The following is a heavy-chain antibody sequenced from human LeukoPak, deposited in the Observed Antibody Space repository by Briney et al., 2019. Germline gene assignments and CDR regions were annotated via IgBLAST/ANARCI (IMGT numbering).Heavy chain of an antibody. CDR3: ARAGGYCGRISCPYYFDY. Sequence: GASVKVSCKASGYTFTSYDINWVRRATGQGLEWMGWMNPNSGNTGYAQKFQGRVTMTRNTSISTAYMELSSLRSEDTAVYYCARAGGYCGRISCPYYFDYWGQGSLVAVSS. V-gene: IGHV1-8*01. D-gene: IGHD2-15*01. CDR1: GYTFTSYD. CDR2: MNPNSGNT. J-gene: IGHJ4*02.